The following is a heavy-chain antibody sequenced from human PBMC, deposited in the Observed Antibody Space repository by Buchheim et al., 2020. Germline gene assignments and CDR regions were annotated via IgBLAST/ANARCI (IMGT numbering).Heavy chain of an antibody. J-gene: IGHJ4*02. CDR3: ARALVSDQQQGYHFDY. V-gene: IGHV1-46*01. D-gene: IGHD1/OR15-1a*01. Sequence: QVQLVQSGAEVKKPGASVKVSCKASGYTFTSYYMHWVRQAPGQGLEWMGIINPSGGSTSYAQKFQGRFTMTRDTSTSTVYWELSSLRSEETAVYYCARALVSDQQQGYHFDYWGQGTL. CDR1: GYTFTSYY. CDR2: INPSGGST.